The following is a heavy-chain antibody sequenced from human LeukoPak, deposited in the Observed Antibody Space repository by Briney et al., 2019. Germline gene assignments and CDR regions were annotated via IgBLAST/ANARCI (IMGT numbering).Heavy chain of an antibody. V-gene: IGHV1-3*01. CDR1: GYTFTSYA. D-gene: IGHD2-15*01. CDR2: INAGNGNT. Sequence: ASVKVSCKASGYTFTSYAMHWVRQAPGQRLEWMGWINAGNGNTKHSQKFQGRVTITRDTSASTAYMELSSLRSEDTAVYYCARAAPGDCSGGSCYSEYNWFDPWGQGTLVTVSS. J-gene: IGHJ5*02. CDR3: ARAAPGDCSGGSCYSEYNWFDP.